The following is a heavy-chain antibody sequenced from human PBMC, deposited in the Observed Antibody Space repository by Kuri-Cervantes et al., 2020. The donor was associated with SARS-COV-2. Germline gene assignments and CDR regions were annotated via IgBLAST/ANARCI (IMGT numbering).Heavy chain of an antibody. CDR2: IYSGGST. CDR1: GFTVSSNY. J-gene: IGHJ4*02. V-gene: IGHV3-53*01. CDR3: ARDRGYGSGSYSDY. D-gene: IGHD3-10*01. Sequence: ETLSLTFAASGFTVSSNYMSWVRQAPGKGLEWVSVIYSGGSTYYADSVKGRFTISRDNSKNTLYLQMNSLRAEDTAVYYCARDRGYGSGSYSDYWGQGTLVTVSS.